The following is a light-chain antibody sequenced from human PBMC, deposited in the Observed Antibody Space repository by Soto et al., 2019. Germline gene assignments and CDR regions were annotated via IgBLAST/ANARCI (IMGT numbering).Light chain of an antibody. CDR2: AAT. CDR3: QQYNNWPPLT. V-gene: IGKV3-15*01. CDR1: QTISAN. J-gene: IGKJ4*01. Sequence: EIVMTQSPVTLSVSPGERATLSCRASQTISANLAWYQQKPGQAPRLLIYAATTRATGVPARFSGSGSETEFTLTISSQQTEDLAVYYCQQYNNWPPLTFGGGTKVEIK.